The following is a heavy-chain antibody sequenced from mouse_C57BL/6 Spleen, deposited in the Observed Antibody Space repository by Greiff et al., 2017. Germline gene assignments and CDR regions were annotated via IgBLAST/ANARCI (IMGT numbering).Heavy chain of an antibody. D-gene: IGHD4-1*01. J-gene: IGHJ2*01. CDR1: GYSITSGYY. V-gene: IGHV3-6*01. CDR3: ARALNWDVDDY. Sequence: DVQLQESGPGLVKPSQSLSLTCSVTGYSITSGYYWNWIRQFPGNKLEWMGYISYDGSNNYNPSLKNRISITRDTSKNQFFLKLNSVTTEDTATYYCARALNWDVDDYWGQGTTLTVSS. CDR2: ISYDGSN.